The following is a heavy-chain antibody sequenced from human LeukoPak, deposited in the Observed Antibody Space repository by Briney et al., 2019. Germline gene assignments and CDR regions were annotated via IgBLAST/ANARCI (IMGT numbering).Heavy chain of an antibody. V-gene: IGHV1-2*02. CDR1: GSTLTGYY. Sequence: ASVKGSCKASGSTLTGYYMHCVRPAPGQGLEWMGWINPNSGCTNYAQKFQGRVTMTRDTSISTAYMELNRLRSDDTAVYYCARDLDYSSSWLSSGYWGQGTLVTVSS. D-gene: IGHD6-13*01. CDR2: INPNSGCT. J-gene: IGHJ4*02. CDR3: ARDLDYSSSWLSSGY.